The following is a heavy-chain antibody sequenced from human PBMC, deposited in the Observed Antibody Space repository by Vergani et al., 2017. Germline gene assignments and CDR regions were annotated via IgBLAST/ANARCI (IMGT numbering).Heavy chain of an antibody. CDR1: GGSVRTSIGYY. CDR3: ARGSRAEGGSGPDK. D-gene: IGHD6-13*01. V-gene: IGHV4-59*10. Sequence: QVLLQQWGAGLLKPSETLSLTCAVYGGSVRTSIGYYWTWIRQPAGKTLEWIGEIFSSGTTNYNPSFKNRVTMSVDTSKNQFSLKLNSVTAADTAVYYCARGSRAEGGSGPDKWGQGTLVTVSS. J-gene: IGHJ4*02. CDR2: IFSSGTT.